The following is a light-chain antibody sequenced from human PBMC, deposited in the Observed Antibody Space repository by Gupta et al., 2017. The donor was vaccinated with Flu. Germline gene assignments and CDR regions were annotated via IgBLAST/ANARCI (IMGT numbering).Light chain of an antibody. CDR3: QQYDSYPYT. CDR2: AAS. Sequence: PSSFSASTGDRVTITCRASQGISSYLAWYQQKPGKAPKLLIYAASTLQSGVPSRFSGSGSGTDFTLTISCLQSEDFATYYCQQYDSYPYTFGQGTKLEIK. V-gene: IGKV1-8*01. J-gene: IGKJ2*01. CDR1: QGISSY.